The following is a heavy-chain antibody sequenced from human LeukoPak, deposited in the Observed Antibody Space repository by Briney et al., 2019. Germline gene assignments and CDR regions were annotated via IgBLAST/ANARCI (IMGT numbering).Heavy chain of an antibody. Sequence: GRSLRLSCAASGFTFSSYGMHWVRQAPGKGLEWVAVISYDGSNKYYADSVKGRFTISRDNSKNTLYLQMNSLRAKDTAVYYCAKDLDYYDSSGRVTPVLDYWGQGTLSPSPQ. CDR2: ISYDGSNK. J-gene: IGHJ4*02. CDR3: AKDLDYYDSSGRVTPVLDY. D-gene: IGHD3-22*01. V-gene: IGHV3-30*18. CDR1: GFTFSSYG.